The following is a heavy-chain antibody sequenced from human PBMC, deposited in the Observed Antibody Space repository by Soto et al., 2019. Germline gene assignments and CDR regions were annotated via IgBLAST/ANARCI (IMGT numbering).Heavy chain of an antibody. Sequence: QVQLVEFGGGVVQPGRSLRLSCAASGFTFSDYGMHWVRQAPGKGLEWVAVISNDGINKYHADSVKGRFTMSRDNSKNTLYLQMNSLRAEDTAVYPCAKDRGWAPFDDWGQGTLVTVSS. CDR2: ISNDGINK. J-gene: IGHJ4*02. CDR1: GFTFSDYG. D-gene: IGHD1-26*01. CDR3: AKDRGWAPFDD. V-gene: IGHV3-30*18.